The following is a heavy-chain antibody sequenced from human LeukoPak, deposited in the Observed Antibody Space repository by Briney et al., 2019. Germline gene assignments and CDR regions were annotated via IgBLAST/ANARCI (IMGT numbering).Heavy chain of an antibody. CDR1: DASISGHY. D-gene: IGHD1-14*01. CDR3: ARDQISINALDM. V-gene: IGHV4-59*11. CDR2: ISYIGST. Sequence: SETLSLTCTVSDASISGHYLTWIRQPPGKGLEWIGYISYIGSTNYNPSLKSRVTISVDTSKNLFSLRLRSVTAAGTAVYYCARDQISINALDMWGQGTMVTVSS. J-gene: IGHJ3*02.